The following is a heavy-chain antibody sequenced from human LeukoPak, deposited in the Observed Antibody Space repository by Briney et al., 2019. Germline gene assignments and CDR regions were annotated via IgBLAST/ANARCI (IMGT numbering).Heavy chain of an antibody. CDR2: ITGSGGAT. V-gene: IGHV3-23*01. Sequence: GGSLRLSCAASGFTFSTYAVNWVRQAPGKGLEWVSAITGSGGATYYADSVKGRFTISRDNSKNTLYLQMNSLRAEDTAVYYCAKESNGGGLDAFDIWGQGTMVTVSS. CDR1: GFTFSTYA. J-gene: IGHJ3*02. CDR3: AKESNGGGLDAFDI. D-gene: IGHD2-8*01.